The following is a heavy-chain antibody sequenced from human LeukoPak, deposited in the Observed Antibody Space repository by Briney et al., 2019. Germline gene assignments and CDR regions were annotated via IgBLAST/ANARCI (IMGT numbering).Heavy chain of an antibody. D-gene: IGHD3-10*01. V-gene: IGHV4-30-2*01. J-gene: IGHJ4*02. CDR3: ARNYCYGSGSLFDY. CDR2: IYHSGST. Sequence: SQTLSLTCAVSGGSISSGGYSWSWIRQPPGKGLEWIGYIYHSGSTYYNPSLKSRVTISVDRSKNQFSLKLSSVTAADTAVYYCARNYCYGSGSLFDYWGQGTLVTVSS. CDR1: GGSISSGGYS.